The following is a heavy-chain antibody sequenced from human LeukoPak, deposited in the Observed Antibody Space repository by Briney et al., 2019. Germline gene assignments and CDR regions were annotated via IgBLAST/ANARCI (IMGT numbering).Heavy chain of an antibody. CDR1: GGSISSYY. CDR2: IYYSGST. CDR3: ARDRRYYDTSGTVYYDAMDV. D-gene: IGHD3-22*01. V-gene: IGHV4-59*01. J-gene: IGHJ6*02. Sequence: SETLSLTCTVSGGSISSYYWSWIRQPPGKGLEWIGYIYYSGSTNYKPSLKSRVTISVDTSKNQFSLKLSSVTAADTAVYYCARDRRYYDTSGTVYYDAMDVWGRGTTVTVSS.